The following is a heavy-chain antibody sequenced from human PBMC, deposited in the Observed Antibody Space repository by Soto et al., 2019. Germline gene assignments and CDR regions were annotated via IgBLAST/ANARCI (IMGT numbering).Heavy chain of an antibody. CDR1: GYTFTSYG. Sequence: GASVKVSCKASGYTFTSYGISWVRQAPGQGLEWMGWISAYNGNTNYAQKLQGRVTMTTDTSTSTAYMELRSLRSDDTAVYYCARASVDYDFWSGYYVGNWFDPWGQGTLVTVSS. J-gene: IGHJ5*02. CDR3: ARASVDYDFWSGYYVGNWFDP. V-gene: IGHV1-18*04. D-gene: IGHD3-3*01. CDR2: ISAYNGNT.